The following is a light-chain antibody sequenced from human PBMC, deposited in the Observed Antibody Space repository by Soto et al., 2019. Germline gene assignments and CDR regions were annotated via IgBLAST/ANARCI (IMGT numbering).Light chain of an antibody. J-gene: IGKJ2*02. V-gene: IGKV1-39*01. CDR1: QSISTY. CDR2: AAS. CDR3: PPSYSTPRT. Sequence: DIQMTQTPSSMSASVGDRVTITCRASQSISTYLNWYQQKVGKAPKLLIYAASSLQRGVPSRFSGSGSGTAFTLTISSLPPEDFAPYYCPPSYSTPRTFGQGTKLEIK.